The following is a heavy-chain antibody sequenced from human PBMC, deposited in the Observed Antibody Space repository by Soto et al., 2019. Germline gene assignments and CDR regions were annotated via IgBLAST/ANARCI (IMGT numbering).Heavy chain of an antibody. CDR1: GYTFTSYA. V-gene: IGHV1-3*01. J-gene: IGHJ4*02. CDR2: INAGNGNT. Sequence: QVQLVQSGAEVKKPGASVKVSCKASGYTFTSYAMHWVRQAPGQRLEWMGWINAGNGNTKYSQKFQGRVTITRDTSASTAYMELSSLRSEDTAVYYCARDWVEMATISYFDYWGQGTLVTVSS. CDR3: ARDWVEMATISYFDY. D-gene: IGHD5-12*01.